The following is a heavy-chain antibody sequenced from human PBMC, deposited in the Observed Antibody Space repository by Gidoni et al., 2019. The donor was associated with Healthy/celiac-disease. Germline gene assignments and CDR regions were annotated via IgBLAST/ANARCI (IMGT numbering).Heavy chain of an antibody. V-gene: IGHV4-34*01. CDR3: ARGDGIVVVPAADSRGWFDP. CDR2: INHSGST. CDR1: GGSFSGYY. D-gene: IGHD2-2*01. J-gene: IGHJ5*02. Sequence: QVQLQQWGAGLLKPSETLSLTCAVYGGSFSGYYWSWIRQPPGKGLEWIGEINHSGSTNYNPSLKSRVTISVDTSKNQFSLKLSSVTAADTAVYYCARGDGIVVVPAADSRGWFDPWGQGTLVTVSS.